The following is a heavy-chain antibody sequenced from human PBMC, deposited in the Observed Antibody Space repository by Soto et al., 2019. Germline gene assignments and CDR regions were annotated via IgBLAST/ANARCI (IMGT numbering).Heavy chain of an antibody. CDR2: ISYDGSNK. V-gene: IGHV3-30*18. Sequence: GGYLRLSCAASGFTVSSKYMTWVRQAPGKGLEWVAVISYDGSNKYYADSVKGRFTISRDNSKNTLYLQMNSLRAEDTALYYCAKDFSYGHDAFDIWGQGTMVTVSS. D-gene: IGHD5-18*01. J-gene: IGHJ3*02. CDR3: AKDFSYGHDAFDI. CDR1: GFTVSSKY.